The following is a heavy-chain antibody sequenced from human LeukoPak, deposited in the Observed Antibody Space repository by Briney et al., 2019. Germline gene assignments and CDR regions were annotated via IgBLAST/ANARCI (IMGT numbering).Heavy chain of an antibody. D-gene: IGHD2-15*01. CDR2: ISLDGSET. CDR1: GFIFSSFF. J-gene: IGHJ4*02. CDR3: VRDLGHSRHYLEY. Sequence: GSLRLSCAASGFIFSSFFLNWVRLTPGGELEWVACISLDGSETFYMDSVRGRFTISRDNTEKSLYLQMNSLRAEDTAVYFCVRDLGHSRHYLEYWGQEALVTVSS. V-gene: IGHV3-7*01.